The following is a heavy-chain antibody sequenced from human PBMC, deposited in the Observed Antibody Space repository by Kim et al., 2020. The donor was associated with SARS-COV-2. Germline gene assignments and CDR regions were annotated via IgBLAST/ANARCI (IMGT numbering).Heavy chain of an antibody. CDR2: IKSKTDGGTT. Sequence: GGSLRLSCAASGFTFSNAWMSWVRQAPGKGLEWVGRIKSKTDGGTTDYAAPVKGRFTISRDDSKNTLYLQMNSLKTEDTAVYYCTTAPTGGASYYYYGMDVWGQGTTVTVSS. CDR3: TTAPTGGASYYYYGMDV. J-gene: IGHJ6*02. V-gene: IGHV3-15*01. CDR1: GFTFSNAW. D-gene: IGHD3-16*01.